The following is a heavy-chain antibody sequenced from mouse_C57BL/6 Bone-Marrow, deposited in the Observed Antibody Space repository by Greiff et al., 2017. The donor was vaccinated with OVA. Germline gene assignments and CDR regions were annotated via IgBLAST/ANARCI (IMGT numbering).Heavy chain of an antibody. CDR2: IDPEDGET. V-gene: IGHV14-2*01. Sequence: EVQLQESGAELVKPGASVKLSCTASGFNIKDYYMHWVKQRTEQGLEWIGRIDPEDGETKYAPKFQGKATITADTSSNTTYLQLSSLTSEDTAVYYCAREDTTVVAKDYFDYWGQGTTLTFSS. D-gene: IGHD1-1*01. CDR1: GFNIKDYY. CDR3: AREDTTVVAKDYFDY. J-gene: IGHJ2*01.